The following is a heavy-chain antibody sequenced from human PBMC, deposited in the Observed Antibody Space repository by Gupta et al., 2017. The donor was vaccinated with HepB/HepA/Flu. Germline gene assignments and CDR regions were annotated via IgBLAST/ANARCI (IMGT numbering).Heavy chain of an antibody. J-gene: IGHJ4*02. Sequence: QAPGKGLEWVAVIWYDGSNKYYADSVKGRFTISRDNSKNTLYLQMNSLRAEDTAVYYCARDRGYCSGGSCYSNYFDYWGQGTLVTVSS. CDR2: IWYDGSNK. D-gene: IGHD2-15*01. V-gene: IGHV3-33*01. CDR3: ARDRGYCSGGSCYSNYFDY.